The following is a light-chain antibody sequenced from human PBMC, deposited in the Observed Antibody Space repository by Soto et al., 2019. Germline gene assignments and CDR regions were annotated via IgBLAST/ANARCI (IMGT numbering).Light chain of an antibody. CDR2: AND. CDR3: GTWYDSLSSFV. J-gene: IGLJ1*01. CDR1: NINIGDNH. V-gene: IGLV1-51*01. Sequence: QSVLTQPPSVSAAPGQRVTIPCSGSNINIGDNHVSWYQHLPGTAPQLVVYANDRRPSDRPDRFSGSNSATPSKLVFTGLQTGHEAVYYCGTWYDSLSSFVFGPGTKGTVL.